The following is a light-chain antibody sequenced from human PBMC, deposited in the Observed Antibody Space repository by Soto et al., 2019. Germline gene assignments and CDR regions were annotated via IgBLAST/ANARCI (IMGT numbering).Light chain of an antibody. J-gene: IGKJ4*01. CDR3: QQYDKWPQLT. V-gene: IGKV3-15*01. Sequence: EIVLTQSPATLSLSPGERATLSCGASQSVSSYLAGYQQKPGQAPRLVVYGSSTRATDIPARFSGGGSGTEFTLTRSSLQSEDLAVYFCQQYDKWPQLTFGGGNKVDIK. CDR1: QSVSSY. CDR2: GSS.